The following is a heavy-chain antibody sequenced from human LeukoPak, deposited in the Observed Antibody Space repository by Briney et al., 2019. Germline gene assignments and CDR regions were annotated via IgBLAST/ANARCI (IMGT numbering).Heavy chain of an antibody. D-gene: IGHD2-2*01. V-gene: IGHV4-59*01. CDR1: GGSISNYY. CDR3: ARDSTSSYYFDY. J-gene: IGHJ4*02. CDR2: SYYIGNT. Sequence: SETLSLTCTVSGGSISNYYWTWIRQFPGQGLEWIGYSYYIGNTNYNPSLKSRVTISVDTSKNQFSLKLKSVTAADTAVYYCARDSTSSYYFDYWGQGTLVTVSS.